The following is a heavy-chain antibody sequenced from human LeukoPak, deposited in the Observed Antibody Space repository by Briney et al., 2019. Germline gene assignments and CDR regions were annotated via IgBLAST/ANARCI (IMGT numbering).Heavy chain of an antibody. CDR3: AKAVTWTREGFDY. D-gene: IGHD3/OR15-3a*01. Sequence: PGGSLRLSCAASGFTFSSYEMNWVRQAPGKGLEWVSTISGSGGTTYYADSVKGRFTISRDNSKNTLYLQMNSLRADDTAVYHCAKAVTWTREGFDYWGQGTLVTVSS. CDR1: GFTFSSYE. CDR2: ISGSGGTT. J-gene: IGHJ4*02. V-gene: IGHV3-23*01.